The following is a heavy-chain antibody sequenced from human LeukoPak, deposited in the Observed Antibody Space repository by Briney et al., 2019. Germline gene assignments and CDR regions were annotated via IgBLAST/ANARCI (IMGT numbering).Heavy chain of an antibody. Sequence: GASVKVSCKASEYTFTGYYMHWVRQAPGQGLEWMGWINPNSGGTNYAQKFQGRVTMTRDTSISTAYMELSRLRSDDTAVYYCARAGYSSSWYEGWFDPWGQGTLVTVSS. J-gene: IGHJ5*02. V-gene: IGHV1-2*02. CDR2: INPNSGGT. CDR1: EYTFTGYY. D-gene: IGHD6-13*01. CDR3: ARAGYSSSWYEGWFDP.